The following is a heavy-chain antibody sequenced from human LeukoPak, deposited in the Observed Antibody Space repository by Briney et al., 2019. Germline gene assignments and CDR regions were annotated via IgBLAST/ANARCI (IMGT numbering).Heavy chain of an antibody. CDR1: GGTFISYA. J-gene: IGHJ4*02. CDR3: ASSLAVAGTEADY. V-gene: IGHV1-69*06. CDR2: IIPIFGTA. Sequence: SLRVSSKASGGTFISYAISWVRQTPGQRREWIGGIIPIFGTANYTQKFQGRVTITADKSTSTGYMELSSLRSEDTAVYYCASSLAVAGTEADYWGQGTLVTVSS. D-gene: IGHD6-19*01.